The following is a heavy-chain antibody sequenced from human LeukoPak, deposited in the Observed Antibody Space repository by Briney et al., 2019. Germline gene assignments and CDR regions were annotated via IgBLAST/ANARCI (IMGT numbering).Heavy chain of an antibody. V-gene: IGHV3-48*01. CDR2: ISSSSSTI. CDR3: ARDLLWSDY. CDR1: GFTFSSYS. Sequence: GGSLRLSCAASGFTFSSYSMNWVRQAPGKGLEWVSYISSSSSTIYYADSVKGRFTISRDNAKNSLYLQMNSLRAEDTAVYYCARDLLWSDYWGQGTLVTVSS. J-gene: IGHJ4*02. D-gene: IGHD3-10*01.